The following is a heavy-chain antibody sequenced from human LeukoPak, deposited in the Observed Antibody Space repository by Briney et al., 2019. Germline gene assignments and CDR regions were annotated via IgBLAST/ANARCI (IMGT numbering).Heavy chain of an antibody. V-gene: IGHV4-34*01. J-gene: IGHJ4*02. CDR3: ARDCSGGSCYAWDY. Sequence: GSLRLSCAASGFTVSSNYMSWVRQPPGKGLEWIGEINHSGSTNYNPSLKSRVTISVDTSKNQFSLKLSSVTAADTAVYYCARDCSGGSCYAWDYWGQGTLVTVSS. CDR1: GFTVSSNY. D-gene: IGHD2-15*01. CDR2: INHSGST.